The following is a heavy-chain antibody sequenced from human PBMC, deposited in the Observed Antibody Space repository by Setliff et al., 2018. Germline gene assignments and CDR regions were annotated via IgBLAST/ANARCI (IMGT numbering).Heavy chain of an antibody. J-gene: IGHJ3*02. CDR3: ARDVRVASSSWFKSAFDI. CDR1: GGSISSSSYY. V-gene: IGHV4-39*07. CDR2: IYYSGST. Sequence: SETLSLTCTVSGGSISSSSYYWGWIRQPPGKGLEWIGSIYYSGSTYYNPSLKSRVTISVDTSKNQFSLKLSSVTASDTAVYYCARDVRVASSSWFKSAFDIWGQGTMVTVSS. D-gene: IGHD6-13*01.